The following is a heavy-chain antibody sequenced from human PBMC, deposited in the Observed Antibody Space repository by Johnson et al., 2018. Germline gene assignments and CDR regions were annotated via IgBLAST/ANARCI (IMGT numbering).Heavy chain of an antibody. CDR2: MNPDSGDT. V-gene: IGHV1-8*01. D-gene: IGHD4-17*01. CDR3: ARGTTATTFYYNGMGV. Sequence: VQLVESGAEVTKPGASVKVSCEASGYSFTSYNVNWVRQATGQGLEWMGWMNPDSGDTGSAQKVQGRVSMTRNISISQAFMEVSSLRSEDTAVYYCARGTTATTFYYNGMGVWGQGTAVTVSS. CDR1: GYSFTSYN. J-gene: IGHJ6*02.